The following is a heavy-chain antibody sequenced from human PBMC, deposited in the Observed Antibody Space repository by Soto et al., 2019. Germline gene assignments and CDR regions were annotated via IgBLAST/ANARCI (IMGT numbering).Heavy chain of an antibody. V-gene: IGHV1-3*01. CDR1: GYTFTSYA. Sequence: QVQLVQSGAEVKKPGASVKVSCKASGYTFTSYAMHWVRQAPGQRLEWMGWINAGNGNTKYSQKFQGRVTITRDTSASTAYMELSSLRSEDTAVYYCARDPSGYYGMDVWGQGTTVTVS. CDR2: INAGNGNT. D-gene: IGHD3-10*01. CDR3: ARDPSGYYGMDV. J-gene: IGHJ6*02.